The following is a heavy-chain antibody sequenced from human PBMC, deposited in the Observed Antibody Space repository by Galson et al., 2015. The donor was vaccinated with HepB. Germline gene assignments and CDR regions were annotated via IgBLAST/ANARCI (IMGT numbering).Heavy chain of an antibody. Sequence: CAISGDSVSSNSAAWNWIRQSPSRGLEWLGRTSYRSTWYNNYAVSVKSRITINADTSKNQFSLQLNSVTPEDTAVYYCVASYYDSSGYYFSDYWGQGTLVTVSS. V-gene: IGHV6-1*01. CDR3: VASYYDSSGYYFSDY. CDR2: TSYRSTWYN. J-gene: IGHJ4*02. D-gene: IGHD3-22*01. CDR1: GDSVSSNSAA.